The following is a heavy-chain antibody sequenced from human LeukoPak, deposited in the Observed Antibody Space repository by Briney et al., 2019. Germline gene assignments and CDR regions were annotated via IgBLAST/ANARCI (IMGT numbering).Heavy chain of an antibody. CDR1: VGTFTSYA. D-gene: IGHD3-22*01. CDR2: IIPILGIA. J-gene: IGHJ5*02. V-gene: IGHV1-69*04. Sequence: ASVKVSCKASVGTFTSYAISWVRQAPGQGLEWMGRIIPILGIANYAQKFQGRVTITADKSTSTAYMELSSLRSEDTAVYYCARGGDRSGYYYSWFDPWGQGTLVTVSP. CDR3: ARGGDRSGYYYSWFDP.